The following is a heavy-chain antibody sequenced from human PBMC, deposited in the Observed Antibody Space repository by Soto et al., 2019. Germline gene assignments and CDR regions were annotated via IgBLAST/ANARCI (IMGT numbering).Heavy chain of an antibody. CDR2: INGDGSGT. J-gene: IGHJ4*02. CDR3: ARGIFGSGTANDY. Sequence: EVQLVESGGGLVQPGGSLRLSCAASGFTFSGSWMHWVRHAPGKVLVWVSRINGDGSGTSYADFVKGRFTISRDDAKNTLFLQMNGLRAEDTAVYYCARGIFGSGTANDYWGQGTLVTVSS. CDR1: GFTFSGSW. D-gene: IGHD3-10*01. V-gene: IGHV3-74*01.